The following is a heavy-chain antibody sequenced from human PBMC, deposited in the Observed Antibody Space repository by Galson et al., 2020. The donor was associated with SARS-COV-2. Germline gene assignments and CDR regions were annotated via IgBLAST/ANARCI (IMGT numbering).Heavy chain of an antibody. Sequence: ETSETLSLTYTVSGGSISSSTYYWAWIRQPPGKGLEWIGSIYYSGSTYYNPSLKSRVTIFVDTSKNQFSLKLTSVTAADTAVYYCARHSSVTTFPLDPWGQGTLVTVSS. CDR1: GGSISSSTYY. J-gene: IGHJ5*02. D-gene: IGHD3-16*01. CDR2: IYYSGST. V-gene: IGHV4-39*01. CDR3: ARHSSVTTFPLDP.